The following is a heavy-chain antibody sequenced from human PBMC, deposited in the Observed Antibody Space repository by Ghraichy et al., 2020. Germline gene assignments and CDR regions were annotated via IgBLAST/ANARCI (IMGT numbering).Heavy chain of an antibody. V-gene: IGHV3-48*02. CDR1: GPPSPPPL. J-gene: IGHJ4*02. CDR2: LSSPGPTT. CDR3: ARGYFYGSGSYSDY. Sequence: LSLTCPASGPPSPPPLLPWARHAPGTRPPRPSSLSSPGPTTSYPESVKGRFTISRDNAKTSLYLQMNSLSDEDTAIYYCARGYFYGSGSYSDYWGQGTLVTVSS. D-gene: IGHD3-10*01.